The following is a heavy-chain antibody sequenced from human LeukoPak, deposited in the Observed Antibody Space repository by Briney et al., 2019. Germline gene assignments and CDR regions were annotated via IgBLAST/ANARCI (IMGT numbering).Heavy chain of an antibody. Sequence: PSETLSLTCTVSGGSISSYYWSWIRQPPGKGLEWIGYIYYSGSTNYNPSLKSRVTISVDTSKNQFSLKLSSVTAADTAVYYCARDGSSSAYYYDSFDIWGQGTMVTVSS. CDR1: GGSISSYY. V-gene: IGHV4-59*01. J-gene: IGHJ3*02. CDR3: ARDGSSSAYYYDSFDI. CDR2: IYYSGST. D-gene: IGHD3-22*01.